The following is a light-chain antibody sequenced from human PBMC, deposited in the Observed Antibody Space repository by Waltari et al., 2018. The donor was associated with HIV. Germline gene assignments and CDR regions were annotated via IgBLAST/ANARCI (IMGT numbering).Light chain of an antibody. Sequence: DIQMTQSPSTLSASVGDRVTITCRASQTISSCLAWYQQKPGKPPKLLIYKASSLESGVPSRVSGSGYGTEFTLTISSLQPDDFGTYYCQQYNSYSWTFGQGTKVEIK. J-gene: IGKJ1*01. V-gene: IGKV1-5*03. CDR1: QTISSC. CDR2: KAS. CDR3: QQYNSYSWT.